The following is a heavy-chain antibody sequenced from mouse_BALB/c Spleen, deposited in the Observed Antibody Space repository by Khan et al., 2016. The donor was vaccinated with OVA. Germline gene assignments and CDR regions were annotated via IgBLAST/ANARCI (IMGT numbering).Heavy chain of an antibody. D-gene: IGHD1-1*01. CDR3: ARIAYYYSSEGFAY. J-gene: IGHJ3*01. V-gene: IGHV5-6*01. CDR1: GFTFSTYG. Sequence: EVQLVESGGDFVRPGGSLKLSCAASGFTFSTYGMSWVRQTPDKRLEWVATINTGGAYTYYPDSVKGRFTISRDNAKNTLYLQLSSLKSEDTAIYYCARIAYYYSSEGFAYWGQGTLVTVSA. CDR2: INTGGAYT.